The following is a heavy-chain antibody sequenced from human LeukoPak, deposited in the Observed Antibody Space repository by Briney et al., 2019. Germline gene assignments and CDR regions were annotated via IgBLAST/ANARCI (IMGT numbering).Heavy chain of an antibody. Sequence: SETLSLTCTVSGGSIGSGSYYWSWIRQPAGKGLEWIGRIYTSGSTNYNPSLKSRVTISVDTSKNQFSLKLSSVTAADTALYYCARDRGYSTHWGQGSQVTVSS. V-gene: IGHV4-61*02. CDR1: GGSIGSGSYY. CDR2: IYTSGST. J-gene: IGHJ4*02. CDR3: ARDRGYSTH. D-gene: IGHD5-18*01.